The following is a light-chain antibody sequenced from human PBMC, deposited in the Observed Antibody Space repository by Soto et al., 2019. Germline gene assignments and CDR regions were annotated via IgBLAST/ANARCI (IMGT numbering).Light chain of an antibody. Sequence: EIVLTQSPGTLSLSPGERATLSCRASQSVSSSSLAWYQQKPGQAPSLLIYGASSRATGIPDRFTGSGSGTDFTLTISRLEPEDFAVYYCQQYGSSPTFGQGTKVDIK. CDR1: QSVSSSS. J-gene: IGKJ1*01. CDR2: GAS. V-gene: IGKV3-20*01. CDR3: QQYGSSPT.